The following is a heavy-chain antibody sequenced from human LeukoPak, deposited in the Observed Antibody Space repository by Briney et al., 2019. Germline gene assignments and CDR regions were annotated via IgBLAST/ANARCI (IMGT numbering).Heavy chain of an antibody. CDR1: GFTFSSYE. V-gene: IGHV3-48*03. D-gene: IGHD2-21*02. Sequence: PGGSLRLSCATSGFTFSSYEMNWVRQAPGKGLEWVSCISSSGSTIYYADSVKGRFTISRDNAKNSLYLQMNSLRAEDTAVYYCARDHPRYNDCWDYWGQGTLVTVSS. CDR3: ARDHPRYNDCWDY. CDR2: ISSSGSTI. J-gene: IGHJ4*02.